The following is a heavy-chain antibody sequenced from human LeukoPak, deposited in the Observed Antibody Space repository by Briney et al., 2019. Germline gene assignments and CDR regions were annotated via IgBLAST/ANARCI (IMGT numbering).Heavy chain of an antibody. D-gene: IGHD5-12*01. Sequence: SETLSLTCTVSGGSISSYYWSWIRQPPGKGLEWIGCIYYSGSTNYNPSLKSRVTISVDTSKNQFSLKLSSVTAADTAVYYCARATPRSGYDFDYWGQGTLVTVSS. V-gene: IGHV4-59*01. CDR1: GGSISSYY. J-gene: IGHJ4*02. CDR3: ARATPRSGYDFDY. CDR2: IYYSGST.